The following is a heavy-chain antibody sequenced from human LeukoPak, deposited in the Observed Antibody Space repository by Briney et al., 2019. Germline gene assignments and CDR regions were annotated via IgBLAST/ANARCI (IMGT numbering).Heavy chain of an antibody. V-gene: IGHV4-34*01. Sequence: SETLSLTCAVYGGSFSGYYWSWIRQPPGKGLEWIREINHSGSTNYNPSLKSRVTISVDTSKNQFSLKLSSVTAADTAVYYCARLGRYSSSPVGYWGQGTLVTVSS. CDR1: GGSFSGYY. CDR2: INHSGST. D-gene: IGHD6-13*01. CDR3: ARLGRYSSSPVGY. J-gene: IGHJ4*02.